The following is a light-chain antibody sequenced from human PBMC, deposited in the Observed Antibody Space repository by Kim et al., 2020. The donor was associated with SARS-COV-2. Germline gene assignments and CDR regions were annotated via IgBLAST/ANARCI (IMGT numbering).Light chain of an antibody. V-gene: IGKV1-39*01. CDR2: AAS. CDR3: QQSYSTPPWT. J-gene: IGKJ1*01. CDR1: QSISSY. Sequence: SVGDRVTITCRARQSISSYLNWYQQKPGKAPKLLIYAASSLQSVVPSRFSGSGSGTDFTLTISSLQPEDFATYYCQQSYSTPPWTFGQGTKVDIK.